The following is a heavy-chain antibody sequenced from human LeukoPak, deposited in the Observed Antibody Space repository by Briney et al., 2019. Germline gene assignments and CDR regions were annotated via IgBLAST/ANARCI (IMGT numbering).Heavy chain of an antibody. V-gene: IGHV6-1*01. CDR2: TYYRSKLYN. CDR1: ADSVSSNCAG. Sequence: SQTLSLTCALSADSVSSNCAGWDWLRQSPSRGFEWLGRTYYRSKLYNNYAVSVKSRITINPDTSKKQFSLQLNSVTPDDNAVYYCAREGRGDIDFDYWGQGTLVTVSS. CDR3: AREGRGDIDFDY. D-gene: IGHD2-15*01. J-gene: IGHJ4*02.